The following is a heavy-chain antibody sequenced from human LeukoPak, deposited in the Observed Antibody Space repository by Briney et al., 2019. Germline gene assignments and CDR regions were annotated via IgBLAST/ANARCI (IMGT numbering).Heavy chain of an antibody. D-gene: IGHD6-13*01. Sequence: GGSLRLSCAASGFTVSSNYMSWVRQAPGKGLEWVSVIYSGGSTYYADSVKGRFTISRDNSKNTLYLQMNSLRAGDTAVYYCAKGDNKPIAADDYWGQGTLVTVSS. J-gene: IGHJ4*02. CDR3: AKGDNKPIAADDY. CDR1: GFTVSSNY. CDR2: IYSGGST. V-gene: IGHV3-53*01.